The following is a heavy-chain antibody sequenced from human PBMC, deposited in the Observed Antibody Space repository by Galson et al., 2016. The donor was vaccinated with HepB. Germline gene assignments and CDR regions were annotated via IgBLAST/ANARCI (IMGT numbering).Heavy chain of an antibody. CDR1: GXXSSXXX. J-gene: IGHJ4*02. CDR3: ANTGYNYGYVLAY. V-gene: IGHV3-30*18. Sequence: SLRLXCAASGXXSSXXXMHXXXQAPGKGLEXVAVISYDGGNIQYGDSVKGRFTISRDDSKNTLHLQMNSLRGEDTAVYYCANTGYNYGYVLAYWGRGTLVTVSS. CDR2: ISYDGGNI. D-gene: IGHD5-18*01.